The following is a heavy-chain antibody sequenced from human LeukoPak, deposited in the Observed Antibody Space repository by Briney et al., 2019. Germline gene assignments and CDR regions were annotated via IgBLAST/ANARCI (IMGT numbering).Heavy chain of an antibody. CDR1: GYSLTTYW. J-gene: IGHJ2*01. D-gene: IGHD2-15*01. CDR3: ARQGPVVVPRYFDL. CDR2: IYPGDSDT. Sequence: GESLKISRKGSGYSLTTYWIGWVRQMPGKGLEWMGSIYPGDSDTTYSPSFQGQVTISADKSISTSYLQWSSLKASDTAMYYCARQGPVVVPRYFDLWGRGTLVTVSS. V-gene: IGHV5-51*01.